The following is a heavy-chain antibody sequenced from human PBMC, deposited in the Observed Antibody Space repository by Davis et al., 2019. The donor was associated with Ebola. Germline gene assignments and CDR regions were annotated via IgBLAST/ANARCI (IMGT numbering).Heavy chain of an antibody. CDR1: GFTFTNYW. CDR3: ARSSYQPYW. J-gene: IGHJ4*02. D-gene: IGHD2-15*01. V-gene: IGHV3-74*01. Sequence: GESLKISCEASGFTFTNYWMHWVRQVAGKGLEWVSRINGEGTGTSYADFVKGRFTITRDNAKNTLSLQMNSLRAEDTALYYCARSSYQPYWWGQGTLVTVSS. CDR2: INGEGTGT.